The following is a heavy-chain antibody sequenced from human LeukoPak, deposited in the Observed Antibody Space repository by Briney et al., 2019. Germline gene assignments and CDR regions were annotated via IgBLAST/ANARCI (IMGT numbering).Heavy chain of an antibody. CDR1: GFTFSSYG. J-gene: IGHJ3*02. CDR2: IRYDGSNK. D-gene: IGHD5-12*01. V-gene: IGHV3-30*02. CDR3: ARVYSGYDLDAFDI. Sequence: PGGSLRLSCAASGFTFSSYGMHWVRQAPGKGLEWVAFIRYDGSNKYYADSVKGRFTISRDNSKNTLYLQMNSLRAEDTAVYYCARVYSGYDLDAFDIWGQGTMVTVSS.